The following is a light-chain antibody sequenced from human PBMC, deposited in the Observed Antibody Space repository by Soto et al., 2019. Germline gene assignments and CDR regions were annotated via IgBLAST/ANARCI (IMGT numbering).Light chain of an antibody. CDR3: QQSYSTPPT. CDR2: GAS. Sequence: EIVMTQSPATLSVSPGERATLSCRASQSVSSKLAWYQQKPGQAPRLLIYGASTRATGIPARFSGSGSGTDFTLTISSLQPEDFATYYCQQSYSTPPTFGGGTKVDNK. CDR1: QSVSSK. J-gene: IGKJ4*01. V-gene: IGKV3-15*01.